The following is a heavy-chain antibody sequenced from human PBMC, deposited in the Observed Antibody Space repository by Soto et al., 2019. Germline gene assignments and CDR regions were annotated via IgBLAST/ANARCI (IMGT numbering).Heavy chain of an antibody. CDR3: ARDVGYHYDGSPSGQFDF. Sequence: SETLSLTCAVSGNSISTTNWRSCVRQSPGKGLEWIGEIYHSGSSNYNPSLKSRVTISLDKSKNQFSLKLSSVTAADTAVYYCARDVGYHYDGSPSGQFDFWGQGTLVTVSS. CDR1: GNSISTTNW. CDR2: IYHSGSS. J-gene: IGHJ4*02. D-gene: IGHD3-22*01. V-gene: IGHV4-4*02.